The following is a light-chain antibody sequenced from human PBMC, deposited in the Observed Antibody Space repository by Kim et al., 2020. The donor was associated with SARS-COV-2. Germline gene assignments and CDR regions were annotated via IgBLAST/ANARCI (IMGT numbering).Light chain of an antibody. CDR2: AKN. J-gene: IGLJ2*01. CDR3: AAWDDRRSGVL. V-gene: IGLV1-44*01. Sequence: GQRVTISCSGSSSTVGGNTVNWYQQLPGTAPKLLIFAKNQRPSGVPDRFSGSKSGTSDSLAISGLQSEEEAVYYCAAWDDRRSGVLFGGGTQLTVL. CDR1: SSTVGGNT.